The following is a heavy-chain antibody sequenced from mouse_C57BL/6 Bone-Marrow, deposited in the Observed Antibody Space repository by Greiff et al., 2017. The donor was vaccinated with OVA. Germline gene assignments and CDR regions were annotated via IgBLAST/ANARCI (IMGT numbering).Heavy chain of an antibody. CDR1: GYTFTSYW. V-gene: IGHV1-55*01. CDR3: ARGESFWFFYYAMDY. J-gene: IGHJ4*01. CDR2: IYPGSGST. Sequence: VQLKQSGAELVKPGASVKMSCKASGYTFTSYWITWVKQRPGQGLEWIGDIYPGSGSTNYNEKFKSKATLTVDTSSSTAYMQLSSLTSEDSAVYYCARGESFWFFYYAMDYWGQGTSVTVSS. D-gene: IGHD1-3*01.